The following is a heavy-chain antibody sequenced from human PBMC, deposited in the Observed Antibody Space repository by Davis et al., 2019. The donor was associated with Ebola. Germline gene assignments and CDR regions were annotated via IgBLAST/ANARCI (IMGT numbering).Heavy chain of an antibody. CDR1: GFTFSSYG. Sequence: GESLKISCAASGFTFSSYGMHWVRQAPGKGLEWVAVISYDGSNKYYADSVKGRFTISRDNSKNTLYLQMNSLRAEDTAVYYCARDFPSLWMATIQYYFDYWGQGTLVTVSS. V-gene: IGHV3-30*03. D-gene: IGHD5-24*01. CDR2: ISYDGSNK. J-gene: IGHJ4*02. CDR3: ARDFPSLWMATIQYYFDY.